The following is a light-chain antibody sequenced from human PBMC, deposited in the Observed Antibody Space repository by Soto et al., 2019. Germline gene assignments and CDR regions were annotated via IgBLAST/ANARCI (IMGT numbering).Light chain of an antibody. CDR2: EVS. J-gene: IGLJ2*01. Sequence: QSVLTQPASVSGSPGQSITISCTGTSSDVGGYKYVSWYQQHPGKAPKVMIYEVSNRPSGVSNRFSGSKSGNTASLTISGLQAEDEAAYYCSSYTSSSTVVFGGGTKLTVL. V-gene: IGLV2-14*01. CDR3: SSYTSSSTVV. CDR1: SSDVGGYKY.